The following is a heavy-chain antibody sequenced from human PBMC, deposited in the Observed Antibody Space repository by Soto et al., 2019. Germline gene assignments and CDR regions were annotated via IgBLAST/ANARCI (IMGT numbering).Heavy chain of an antibody. CDR3: ARHMPFYGYNYYGMDV. J-gene: IGHJ6*02. CDR1: GGSISSSSYY. V-gene: IGHV4-39*01. D-gene: IGHD3-10*01. Sequence: SETLSLTCTVSGGSISSSSYYWGWIRQPPGKGLEWIGSIYYSGSTYYNPSLKSRVTISVDTSKNQFSLKLSSVTAADTAVYYRARHMPFYGYNYYGMDVWGQGTTVTVSS. CDR2: IYYSGST.